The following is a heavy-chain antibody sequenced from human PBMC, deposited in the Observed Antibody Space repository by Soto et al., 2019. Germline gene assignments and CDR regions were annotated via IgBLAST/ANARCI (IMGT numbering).Heavy chain of an antibody. Sequence: EVQVVESGGGLVKPGGSLRLSCVVSGFTFSNAWMTWVRQAPGAGLQWVVRIKSNTDGATTDYGAPVKGRFTISRDDSKNTVFLQMNSLRTEDTAVYYCTTDLYCSGGRCSLRWGQGTLVTVSS. V-gene: IGHV3-15*01. J-gene: IGHJ1*01. CDR1: GFTFSNAW. CDR2: IKSNTDGATT. D-gene: IGHD2-15*01. CDR3: TTDLYCSGGRCSLR.